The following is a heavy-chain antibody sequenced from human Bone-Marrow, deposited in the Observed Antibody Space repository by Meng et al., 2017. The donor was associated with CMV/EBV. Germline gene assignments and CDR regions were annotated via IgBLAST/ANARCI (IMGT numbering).Heavy chain of an antibody. D-gene: IGHD2-2*01. J-gene: IGHJ6*02. CDR3: ARELIDCSSTSCYDTLTRYYYYGMDV. CDR2: INPSGGST. CDR1: GYTFTSYY. V-gene: IGHV1-46*01. Sequence: ASVEVSCKASGYTFTSYYMHWVRQAPGQGLEWMGIINPSGGSTSYAQKFQGRVTMTRDTSTSTVYMELSSLRSEDTAVYYCARELIDCSSTSCYDTLTRYYYYGMDVWGQGTTVTVSS.